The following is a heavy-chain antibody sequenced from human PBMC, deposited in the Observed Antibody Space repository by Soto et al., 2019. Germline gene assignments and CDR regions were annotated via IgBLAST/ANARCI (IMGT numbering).Heavy chain of an antibody. Sequence: QPGGSLRLSCAASGFTFSSYAMSWVRQAPGKGLEWVSAISGSGGSTYYADSVKGRFTISRDNSKNTLYLQMNSLRAEDTAVYYCAKESWDYYDSSGPLVIDYWGQGTLVTVSS. CDR1: GFTFSSYA. CDR3: AKESWDYYDSSGPLVIDY. CDR2: ISGSGGST. V-gene: IGHV3-23*01. J-gene: IGHJ4*02. D-gene: IGHD3-22*01.